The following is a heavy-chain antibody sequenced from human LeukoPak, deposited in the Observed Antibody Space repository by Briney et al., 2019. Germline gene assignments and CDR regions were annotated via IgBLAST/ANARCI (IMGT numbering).Heavy chain of an antibody. J-gene: IGHJ5*02. CDR3: ARTLFGDQYQLLHNWFDP. Sequence: ASVKVSCKASGYTFTNYAMNWVRQAPGQGLEWMGWINTDAGNPTYAQGFTRRLVFSLDTSASTAYLQISSLKAEDTAVYYCARTLFGDQYQLLHNWFDPWGQGTLVTVSS. CDR1: GYTFTNYA. V-gene: IGHV7-4-1*02. CDR2: INTDAGNP. D-gene: IGHD2-2*01.